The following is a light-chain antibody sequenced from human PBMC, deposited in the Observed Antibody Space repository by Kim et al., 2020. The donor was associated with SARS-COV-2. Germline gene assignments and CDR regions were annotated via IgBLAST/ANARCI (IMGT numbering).Light chain of an antibody. Sequence: GPLSMTPRELATLSWSASQTFRRSYLAWYQQNPGHDPRLLIYGASSRATGIPDRFSGSVSGTDLTLTISRLEPEDFSVYYCQQQGSFGQGTKLEI. CDR2: GAS. CDR1: QTFRRSY. V-gene: IGKV3-20*01. J-gene: IGKJ2*01. CDR3: QQQGS.